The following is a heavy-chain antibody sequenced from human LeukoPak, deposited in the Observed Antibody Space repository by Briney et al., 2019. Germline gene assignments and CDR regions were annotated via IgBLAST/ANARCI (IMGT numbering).Heavy chain of an antibody. J-gene: IGHJ6*02. Sequence: GASVKVSCKASGYTFTSYGISWVRQAPGQGLEWMGWISGYNGDTNYAQKFQGRVSMTTDTSTSTAYMELRSLSSDDTAVYYCARDGRNHYDFWSGYYSDRGGYYYYGMDVWGQGTTVTVSS. CDR3: ARDGRNHYDFWSGYYSDRGGYYYYGMDV. CDR2: ISGYNGDT. CDR1: GYTFTSYG. V-gene: IGHV1-18*01. D-gene: IGHD3-3*01.